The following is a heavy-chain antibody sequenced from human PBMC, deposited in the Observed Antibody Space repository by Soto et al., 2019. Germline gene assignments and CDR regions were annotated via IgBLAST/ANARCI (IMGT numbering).Heavy chain of an antibody. CDR3: AEGNRNGDYAPYYYAMDV. V-gene: IGHV3-53*01. D-gene: IGHD4-17*01. J-gene: IGHJ6*02. CDR1: GFTVSSNY. CDR2: IYSGGST. Sequence: PGGSLRLSCAASGFTVSSNYMSWVRQAPGKGLEWVSVIYSGGSTYYADSVKGRCTVSRDNSKNTLYLQMNSLRAEDTAVYYCAEGNRNGDYAPYYYAMDVWGQGTTVTVSS.